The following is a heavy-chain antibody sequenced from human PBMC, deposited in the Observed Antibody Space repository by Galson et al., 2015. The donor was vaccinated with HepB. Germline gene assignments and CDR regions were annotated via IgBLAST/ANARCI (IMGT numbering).Heavy chain of an antibody. CDR3: ASPVSPRSPYDLHY. V-gene: IGHV3-33*01. CDR1: GFTFNTLG. D-gene: IGHD3-3*01. CDR2: IWYDATNK. Sequence: SLRLSCAASGFTFNTLGMNWVRQAPGKGLEWVAVIWYDATNKYYADSVKGRFTISRDNSKNTLYLQMNSLRAEDTAVYYCASPVSPRSPYDLHYWGQGTLVTVSS. J-gene: IGHJ4*02.